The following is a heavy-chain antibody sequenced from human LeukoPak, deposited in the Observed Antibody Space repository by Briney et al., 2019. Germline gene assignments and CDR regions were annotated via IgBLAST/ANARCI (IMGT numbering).Heavy chain of an antibody. J-gene: IGHJ4*02. V-gene: IGHV4-34*01. CDR2: INHSGST. CDR3: ARRPLGHYYDSSGYYFHPFDY. Sequence: PSDTLSLTCAVYGGSFRGYYWSWIRQPPGKGLEWIGEINHSGSTNYNPSPKSRVTISVDTSKNQFSLKLSSVTAADTAVYYCARRPLGHYYDSSGYYFHPFDYWGQGTLVTVSS. D-gene: IGHD3-22*01. CDR1: GGSFRGYY.